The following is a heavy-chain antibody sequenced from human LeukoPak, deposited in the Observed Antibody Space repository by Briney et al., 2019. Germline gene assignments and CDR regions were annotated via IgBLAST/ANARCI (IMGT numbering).Heavy chain of an antibody. J-gene: IGHJ5*02. V-gene: IGHV3-9*01. D-gene: IGHD6-19*01. CDR3: ARRGTIAVPVFWFDP. CDR2: ISWNSGSI. Sequence: GRSLRLSCAASGFTFDDYAMHWIRQARGQGLEWVSGISWNSGSIGYAGSVKGRFTISRDNAKNSVYLQINRLRAEDTAAYYCARRGTIAVPVFWFDPWGQGTLVIVSS. CDR1: GFTFDDYA.